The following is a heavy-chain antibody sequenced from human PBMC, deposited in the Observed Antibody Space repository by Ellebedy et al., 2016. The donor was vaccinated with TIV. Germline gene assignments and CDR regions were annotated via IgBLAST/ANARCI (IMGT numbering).Heavy chain of an antibody. D-gene: IGHD6-19*01. CDR1: GFTFSSYA. Sequence: PGGSLRLSCAASGFTFSSYAMSWVRQAPGKGLEWVSAISGSGGSTYYADSVKGRFTISRDNSKNTLYLQMNSLKTEDTAVYYCTTPISVADYWGQGTLVTVSS. CDR3: TTPISVADY. CDR2: ISGSGGST. V-gene: IGHV3-23*01. J-gene: IGHJ4*02.